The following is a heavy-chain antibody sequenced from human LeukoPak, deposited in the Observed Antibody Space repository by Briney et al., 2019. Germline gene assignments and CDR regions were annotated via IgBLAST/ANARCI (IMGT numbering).Heavy chain of an antibody. J-gene: IGHJ4*02. Sequence: PGGSLRLSCAASGFTFRSNYMSWVRQAPGKGLEWVSVIHSGDTTYYADSVKGIFTISRDNAKNTLYLQMNNLRAADTAVYYCARVAGDYAEYYFDLWGQGTLVTVSS. CDR3: ARVAGDYAEYYFDL. D-gene: IGHD4-17*01. V-gene: IGHV3-66*01. CDR1: GFTFRSNY. CDR2: IHSGDTT.